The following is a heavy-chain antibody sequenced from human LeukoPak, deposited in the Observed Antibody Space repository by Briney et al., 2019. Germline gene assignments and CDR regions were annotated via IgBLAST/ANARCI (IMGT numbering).Heavy chain of an antibody. V-gene: IGHV4-4*07. CDR2: IYTSGST. D-gene: IGHD6-13*01. CDR1: GGSISSYY. J-gene: IGHJ6*03. CDR3: ARLVTGYSSSSLGYPYYYYYMDV. Sequence: SETLSLTCTVSGGSISSYYWSWIRQPAGKGLEWIGRIYTSGSTNYNPSLKSRVTMSVDTSKNQFSLKLSSVTAADTAVYYCARLVTGYSSSSLGYPYYYYYMDVWGKGTTVTVSS.